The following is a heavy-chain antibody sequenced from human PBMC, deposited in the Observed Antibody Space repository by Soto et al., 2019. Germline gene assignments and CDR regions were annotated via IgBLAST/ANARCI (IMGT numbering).Heavy chain of an antibody. Sequence: QVQLVQSGAEVKKPGSSVKVSCKASGGTISSYAISWVRQAPGQGLEWMGGIIPIFGTANYAQKFQGRVTITADKSTSTAYMELSSLRSEDTAVYYCARDLGYEYSSYTPGGYYYGMDVWGQGTTVTVSS. J-gene: IGHJ6*02. V-gene: IGHV1-69*06. CDR1: GGTISSYA. CDR2: IIPIFGTA. CDR3: ARDLGYEYSSYTPGGYYYGMDV. D-gene: IGHD6-6*01.